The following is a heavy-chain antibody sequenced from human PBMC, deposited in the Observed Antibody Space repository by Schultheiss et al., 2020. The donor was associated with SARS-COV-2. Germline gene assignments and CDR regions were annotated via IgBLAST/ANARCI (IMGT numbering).Heavy chain of an antibody. CDR3: AKSYCSGGSCSDY. V-gene: IGHV3-30*04. D-gene: IGHD2-15*01. CDR1: GFIFSNYV. J-gene: IGHJ4*02. Sequence: GGSLRLSCAASGFIFSNYVMHWVRQAPGKGLEWVAVISHDGNNKYYGDSVKGRFTISRDNSKNTLYLQMNSLRAEDTAVYYCAKSYCSGGSCSDYWGQGTLVTVSS. CDR2: ISHDGNNK.